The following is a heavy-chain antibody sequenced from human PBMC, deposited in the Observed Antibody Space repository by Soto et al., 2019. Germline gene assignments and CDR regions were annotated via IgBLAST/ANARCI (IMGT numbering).Heavy chain of an antibody. CDR1: VFTFRSYT. D-gene: IGHD2-15*01. CDR2: IRGFSPYT. Sequence: GWSLRLSCVSSVFTFRSYTMNWVRQAPGKGLEWVSAIRGFSPYTFYADSVKGRFTISRDNAKNSLYLQMNSLRAEDTAVYYCARDRGYDAHDYYYNAMDVWAKGPWSPSP. V-gene: IGHV3-21*01. J-gene: IGHJ6*02. CDR3: ARDRGYDAHDYYYNAMDV.